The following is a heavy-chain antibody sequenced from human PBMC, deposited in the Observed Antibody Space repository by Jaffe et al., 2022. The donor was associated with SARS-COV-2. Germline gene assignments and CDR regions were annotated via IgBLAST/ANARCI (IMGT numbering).Heavy chain of an antibody. CDR2: MNPNSGNT. V-gene: IGHV1-8*01. J-gene: IGHJ6*03. D-gene: IGHD6-13*01. CDR3: ARTLAAAGPSQRLEGYMDV. Sequence: QVQLVQSGAEVKKPGASVKVSCKASGYTFTSYDINWVRQATGQGLEWMGWMNPNSGNTGYAQKFQGRVTMTRNTSISTAYMELSSLRSEDTAVYYCARTLAAAGPSQRLEGYMDVWGKGTTVTVSS. CDR1: GYTFTSYD.